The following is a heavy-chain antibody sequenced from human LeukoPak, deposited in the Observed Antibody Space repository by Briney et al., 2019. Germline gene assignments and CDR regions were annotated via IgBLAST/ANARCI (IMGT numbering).Heavy chain of an antibody. Sequence: GGSLRLSCTASGFTFGDYAMSWVRQAPGKGLEWVGFIRSKAYGGTTEYAASVKGRFTISRDDSKSIAYLQMNSLKTEDTAVYYCTRGGLDDFDYWGQGTLVTVSS. D-gene: IGHD6-19*01. V-gene: IGHV3-49*04. CDR2: IRSKAYGGTT. CDR1: GFTFGDYA. J-gene: IGHJ4*02. CDR3: TRGGLDDFDY.